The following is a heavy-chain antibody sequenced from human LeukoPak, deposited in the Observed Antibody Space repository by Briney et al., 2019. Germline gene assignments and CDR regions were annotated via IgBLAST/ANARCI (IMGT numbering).Heavy chain of an antibody. CDR3: ARQLRGFDF. CDR2: IYYSVGT. V-gene: IGHV4-30-4*01. D-gene: IGHD2-2*01. CDR1: GASISSADYY. J-gene: IGHJ4*02. Sequence: SETLSLTCTVSGASISSADYYWSWIRQPPGKDLEWIGHIYYSVGTYYNPSLKSRVTISLHTSKNQFSLKLTSVTAADTAVYYCARQLRGFDFWGQGTLVTVSS.